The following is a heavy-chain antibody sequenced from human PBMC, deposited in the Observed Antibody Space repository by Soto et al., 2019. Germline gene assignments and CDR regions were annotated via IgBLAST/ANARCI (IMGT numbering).Heavy chain of an antibody. V-gene: IGHV4-30-4*01. CDR1: GGSISSGDYY. Sequence: QVQLQESGPGLVKPSQTLSRTCTVSGGSISSGDYYWNWIRQPPGKGLEWIGYIYYSGSTSYKPSLKSRVTISVDTSKNQFSLKLSSVTAADTAVYYCARGDSSGVIDYWGQGTLVTVSS. J-gene: IGHJ4*02. CDR2: IYYSGST. CDR3: ARGDSSGVIDY. D-gene: IGHD3-22*01.